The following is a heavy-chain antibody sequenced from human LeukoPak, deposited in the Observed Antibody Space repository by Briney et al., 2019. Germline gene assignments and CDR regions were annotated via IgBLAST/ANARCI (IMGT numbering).Heavy chain of an antibody. Sequence: ASVKVSYKASGYTFTSYGISWVRQAPGQGLEWMGWISAYNGNTNYAQKLQGRVTMTTDTSTSTAYMELRSLRSDDTAVYYCARDLLYIVATIGAFDIWGQGTMVTVSS. CDR2: ISAYNGNT. D-gene: IGHD5-12*01. CDR3: ARDLLYIVATIGAFDI. V-gene: IGHV1-18*01. J-gene: IGHJ3*02. CDR1: GYTFTSYG.